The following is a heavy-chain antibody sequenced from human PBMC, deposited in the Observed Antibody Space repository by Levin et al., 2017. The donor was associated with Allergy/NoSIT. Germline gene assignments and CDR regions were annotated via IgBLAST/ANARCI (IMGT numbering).Heavy chain of an antibody. CDR3: ARRGTRDYYYYMDV. D-gene: IGHD1-1*01. J-gene: IGHJ6*03. V-gene: IGHV5-51*01. CDR2: IYPGDSDT. Sequence: GESLKISCQGSGYSFTSYWIGWVRQMPGKGLEWMGIIYPGDSDTRYSPSFQGQVTISTDKSISTAYLQWSSLKASGTAIYYCARRGTRDYYYYMDVWGKGTTVTVSS. CDR1: GYSFTSYW.